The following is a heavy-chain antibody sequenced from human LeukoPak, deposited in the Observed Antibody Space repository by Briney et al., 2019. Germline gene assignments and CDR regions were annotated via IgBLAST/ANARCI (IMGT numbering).Heavy chain of an antibody. CDR3: ARRSSSRDNVGYYGMDV. CDR2: IYPGDSDT. V-gene: IGHV5-51*01. J-gene: IGHJ6*02. Sequence: GESLKISCKGSGYSFTSYWIGWVRQMPGKGLEWMGIIYPGDSDTRYSPSFQGQVTISAGKSISTAYLQWSSLKASDTAMYYCARRSSSRDNVGYYGMDVWGQGTTVTVSS. CDR1: GYSFTSYW. D-gene: IGHD6-13*01.